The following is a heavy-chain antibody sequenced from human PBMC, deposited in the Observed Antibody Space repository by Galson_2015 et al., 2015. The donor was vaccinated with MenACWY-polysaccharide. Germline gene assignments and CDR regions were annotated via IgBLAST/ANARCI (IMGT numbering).Heavy chain of an antibody. V-gene: IGHV3-9*01. Sequence: SLRLSCAASGLIFDDYAMHWVRQAPGKGLEWVSGISWNSGSIVYADSVKGRFTISRDNAKKSLYLQMNSLRAEDTALYYCAKDITAITGPLNYWGQGTLVTVSS. CDR1: GLIFDDYA. J-gene: IGHJ4*02. CDR3: AKDITAITGPLNY. D-gene: IGHD1-20*01. CDR2: ISWNSGSI.